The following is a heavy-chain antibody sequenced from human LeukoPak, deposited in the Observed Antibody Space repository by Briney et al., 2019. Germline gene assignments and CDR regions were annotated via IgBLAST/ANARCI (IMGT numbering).Heavy chain of an antibody. V-gene: IGHV3-9*01. D-gene: IGHD3-16*01. CDR2: ILSNSAAI. CDR3: IADTAGDLAF. J-gene: IGHJ4*02. CDR1: GFTFNNYA. Sequence: HPGRSLRLSCATSGFTFNNYALHWVRQAPGKGLEWVSGILSNSAAIGYRDSVKGRFTISRDAATNSLYLQMNSLKIEDTALYYCIADTAGDLAFWGQGTLVIVSS.